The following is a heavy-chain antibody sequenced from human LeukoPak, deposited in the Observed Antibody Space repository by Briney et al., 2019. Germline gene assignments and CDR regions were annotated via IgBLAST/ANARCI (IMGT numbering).Heavy chain of an antibody. CDR3: ARDHDREGFCFDY. CDR2: IYYSGST. J-gene: IGHJ4*02. Sequence: KSSETLSLTCTVSGGSISSYYWNWIRQPPGKGLEWIGYIYYSGSTNYNPSLKSRVTISVDTSKNQFSLKLSSVTAADTAVYYCARDHDREGFCFDYWGQGTLVTVSS. V-gene: IGHV4-59*01. CDR1: GGSISSYY. D-gene: IGHD1-1*01.